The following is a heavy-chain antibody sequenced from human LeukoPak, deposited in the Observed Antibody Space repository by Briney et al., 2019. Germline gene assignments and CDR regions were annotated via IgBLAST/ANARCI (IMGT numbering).Heavy chain of an antibody. V-gene: IGHV4-59*01. CDR3: ARDFGGYSYGTFDY. J-gene: IGHJ4*02. Sequence: SETLSLTCTVSGGSISSYYWSWIRQPPGKGLEWIGYIYYSGSTNYNPSLKSRVTISVDTSKNQFSLKLSSVTAADTAVYCCARDFGGYSYGTFDYWGQGTLVTVSS. CDR1: GGSISSYY. CDR2: IYYSGST. D-gene: IGHD5-18*01.